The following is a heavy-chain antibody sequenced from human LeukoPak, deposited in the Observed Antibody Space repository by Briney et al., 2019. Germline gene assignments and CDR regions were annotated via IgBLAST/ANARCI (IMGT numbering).Heavy chain of an antibody. CDR1: GYSITSSSW. CDR3: ARLPVNLMEKFDY. J-gene: IGHJ4*02. D-gene: IGHD2-8*01. Sequence: SETLSLTCAVSGYSITSSSWWGWIRQPPGKGLEWIGYIYHSGTTYYNPSLQSRVTISVDTSKNQFSLKLSSVTAADTAVYYCARLPVNLMEKFDYWGQGTLVTVSS. CDR2: IYHSGTT. V-gene: IGHV4-28*01.